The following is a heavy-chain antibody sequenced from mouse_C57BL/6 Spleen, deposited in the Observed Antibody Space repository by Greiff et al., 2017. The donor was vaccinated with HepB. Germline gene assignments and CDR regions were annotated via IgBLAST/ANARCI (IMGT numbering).Heavy chain of an antibody. CDR1: GFNIKDDY. D-gene: IGHD1-1*01. CDR3: TTGDVLRRVFAY. J-gene: IGHJ3*01. CDR2: IDPENGDT. Sequence: EVQLQQSGAELVRPGASVKLSCTASGFNIKDDYMHWVKQRPEQGLEWIGWIDPENGDTEYASKFQGKATITAETSSNTAYLQLSSLTSEDTAVYYCTTGDVLRRVFAYWGQGTLVTVSA. V-gene: IGHV14-4*01.